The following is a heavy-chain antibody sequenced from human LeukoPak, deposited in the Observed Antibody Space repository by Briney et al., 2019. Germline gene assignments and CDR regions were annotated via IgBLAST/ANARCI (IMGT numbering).Heavy chain of an antibody. Sequence: PSETLSLTCTVSGGSISSYYWSWIRQPPGKGLEWIGYIYYSGSTNYNPSLKSRVTISVDTSKNQFSLKLSSVTAADTAVHYCARGYSSRGFDPWGQGTLVTVSS. V-gene: IGHV4-59*01. J-gene: IGHJ5*02. CDR2: IYYSGST. D-gene: IGHD6-13*01. CDR1: GGSISSYY. CDR3: ARGYSSRGFDP.